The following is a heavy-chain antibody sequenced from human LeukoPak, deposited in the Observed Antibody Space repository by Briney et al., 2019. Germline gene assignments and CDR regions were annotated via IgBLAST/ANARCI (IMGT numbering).Heavy chain of an antibody. V-gene: IGHV3-30*02. D-gene: IGHD2-15*01. Sequence: PGGSLRLSCAASGFPFSGSGMHWVRQAPGKGLEWVAIIWYDGSNQYYADSVKGRFTISRDNSKNTLYLQMNSLRAEDTAVYYCAKGVELLGYAFDIWGQGTMVTVSS. CDR1: GFPFSGSG. J-gene: IGHJ3*02. CDR2: IWYDGSNQ. CDR3: AKGVELLGYAFDI.